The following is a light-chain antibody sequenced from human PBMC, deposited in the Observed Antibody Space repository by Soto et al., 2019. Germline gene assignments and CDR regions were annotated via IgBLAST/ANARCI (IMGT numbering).Light chain of an antibody. CDR1: QSVTDW. V-gene: IGKV1-5*01. J-gene: IGKJ2*02. Sequence: DIQLTQSPSTLSASVGDRVTITCRASQSVTDWLAWYQQKPGKAPKLLIYDASSLESGVTSRFSGSGSGTEFSLTISSLQPVEFATYYCQQYYRSCTFGQGTKVEIK. CDR2: DAS. CDR3: QQYYRSCT.